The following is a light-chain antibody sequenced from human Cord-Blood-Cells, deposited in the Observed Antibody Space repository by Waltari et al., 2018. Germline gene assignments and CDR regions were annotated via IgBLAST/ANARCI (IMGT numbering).Light chain of an antibody. CDR1: SSDVRGYNY. CDR2: GIS. CDR3: CSYAGSYTLV. J-gene: IGLJ2*01. V-gene: IGLV2-11*01. Sequence: QSALTQPRSVSGSPGQSVTISCTGTSSDVRGYNYFSWYQQPPHQAPNLMIYGISQRPSGVPDRFSCYKSGNTASLTISGLQAEDEAYYYCCSYAGSYTLVFGGGTKLTVL.